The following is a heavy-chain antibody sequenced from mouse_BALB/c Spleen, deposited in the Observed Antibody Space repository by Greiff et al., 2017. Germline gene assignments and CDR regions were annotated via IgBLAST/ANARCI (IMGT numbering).Heavy chain of an antibody. CDR2: INPSTGYT. D-gene: IGHD1-1*01. J-gene: IGHJ3*01. CDR1: GYTFTSYW. V-gene: IGHV1-7*01. CDR3: ASGKVGCAY. Sequence: VQLQQSGAELAKPGASVKMSCKASGYTFTSYWMHWVKQRPGQGLEWIGYINPSTGYTEYNQKFKDKATLTADKSSSTAYMQLSSLTSEDSAVYYCASGKVGCAYWGQGTLVTVSA.